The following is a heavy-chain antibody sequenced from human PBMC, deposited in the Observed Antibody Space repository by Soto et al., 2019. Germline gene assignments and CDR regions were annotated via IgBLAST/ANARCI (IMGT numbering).Heavy chain of an antibody. Sequence: PSETLSLTCSVSGASINNFAYYWGWIRQPPGKGLEWIGTVYYNENTYYNPSLKSRVAISVDTAKNQFSLNLRSVTAADTAIYLCARRERCYGSPGWFDTWGQGTLVTVS. CDR3: ARRERCYGSPGWFDT. V-gene: IGHV4-39*01. J-gene: IGHJ5*01. CDR1: GASINNFAYY. D-gene: IGHD2-2*01. CDR2: VYYNENT.